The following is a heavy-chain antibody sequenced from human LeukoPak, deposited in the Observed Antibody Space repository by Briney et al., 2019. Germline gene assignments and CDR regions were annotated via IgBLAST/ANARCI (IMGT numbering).Heavy chain of an antibody. J-gene: IGHJ4*02. CDR1: GFTFSSYS. CDR3: ARGEGSATARGRYY. D-gene: IGHD2-21*02. V-gene: IGHV3-21*01. CDR2: ISSSSSYI. Sequence: GGSLRLSCAASGFTFSSYSMNWVRQAPGKGLEWVSSISSSSSYIYYADSVKGRFTISRDNAKNSLYLQMNSLRAEDTAVYYCARGEGSATARGRYYWGRGTLVTVSS.